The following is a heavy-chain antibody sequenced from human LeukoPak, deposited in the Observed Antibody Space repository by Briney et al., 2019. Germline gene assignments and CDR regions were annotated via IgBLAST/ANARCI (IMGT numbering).Heavy chain of an antibody. Sequence: ASVKVSCKASGYTFTAYYMHWVRQAPGQGLEWMGRINPNSGGTNYAQKFQGRVTMTRDTSISTAYMELSRLRSDDTAVYYCARRSRLGYCSGGSCYSLRYWGQGTLVTVSS. CDR1: GYTFTAYY. D-gene: IGHD2-15*01. CDR3: ARRSRLGYCSGGSCYSLRY. J-gene: IGHJ4*02. CDR2: INPNSGGT. V-gene: IGHV1-2*06.